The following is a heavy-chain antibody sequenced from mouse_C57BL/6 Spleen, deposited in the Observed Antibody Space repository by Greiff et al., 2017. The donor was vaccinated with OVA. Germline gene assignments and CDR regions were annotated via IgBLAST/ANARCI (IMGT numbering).Heavy chain of an antibody. CDR2: ISYDGSN. Sequence: VQLQQSGPGLVKPSQSLSLTCSVTGYSITSGYYWNWIRQFPGNKLEWMGYISYDGSNNYNPSLKNRISITRDTSKNQFFLKLNSVTTEDTATYYCARAHGYDDAMDYWGQGTSVTVSS. CDR1: GYSITSGYY. CDR3: ARAHGYDDAMDY. J-gene: IGHJ4*01. D-gene: IGHD2-2*01. V-gene: IGHV3-6*01.